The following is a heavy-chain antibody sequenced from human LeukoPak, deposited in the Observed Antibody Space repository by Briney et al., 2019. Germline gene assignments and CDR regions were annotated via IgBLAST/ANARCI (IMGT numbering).Heavy chain of an antibody. J-gene: IGHJ4*02. CDR3: AHIVVVEGVDY. V-gene: IGHV3-64D*06. CDR1: GFTFSSYA. Sequence: PGGSLILSCSASGFTFSSYAMHWVRQAPGKGLEYVSAISSNGGSTYYADSVKGRFTISRDNSKNTLYLQMSSLRAEDTAVYYCAHIVVVEGVDYWGQGTLVTVSS. D-gene: IGHD2-21*01. CDR2: ISSNGGST.